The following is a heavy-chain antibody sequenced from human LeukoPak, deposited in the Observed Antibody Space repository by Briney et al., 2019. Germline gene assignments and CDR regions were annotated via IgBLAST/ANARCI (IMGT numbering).Heavy chain of an antibody. Sequence: PSETLSLTCTVSGGSISSSSSYWGWIRQPPGKGLEWIGSIYYSGSTYYNPSLKSRVTISVDTSKNQLSLKLKSVTAADTAVYYCARRMGYIGPGGTPDEYFQHWGQGTLVAVSS. CDR3: ARRMGYIGPGGTPDEYFQH. J-gene: IGHJ1*01. D-gene: IGHD5-12*01. CDR2: IYYSGST. V-gene: IGHV4-39*01. CDR1: GGSISSSSSY.